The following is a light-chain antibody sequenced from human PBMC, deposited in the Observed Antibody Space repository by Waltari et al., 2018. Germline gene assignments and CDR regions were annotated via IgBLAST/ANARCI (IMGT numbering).Light chain of an antibody. CDR1: SSNIGSNT. J-gene: IGLJ2*01. Sequence: QSVLTQPPSASGTPGQRVTISCSGRSSNIGSNTVNWYQQLPGTAPKLLMYSNNQRPSGVPDRFSGSKSGTSASLAISGLQSEDEAHYYCAAWDDSLNGVVFGGGTKLTVL. CDR2: SNN. V-gene: IGLV1-44*01. CDR3: AAWDDSLNGVV.